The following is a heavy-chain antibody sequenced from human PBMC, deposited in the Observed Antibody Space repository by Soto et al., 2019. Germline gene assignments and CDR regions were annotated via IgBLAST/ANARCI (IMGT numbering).Heavy chain of an antibody. J-gene: IGHJ6*02. V-gene: IGHV3-30*18. CDR1: GFAFSSYA. CDR3: AKGILSATIGPYAMDV. D-gene: IGHD3-16*01. Sequence: GGSLRLSCEASGFAFSSYAMHWVRQAPGKGLEWVGVISYDGNYIYYADSVKGRFTISRDNSKNTLYVQVNSLRPEDTAVYYCAKGILSATIGPYAMDVWRQGTTVTVSS. CDR2: ISYDGNYI.